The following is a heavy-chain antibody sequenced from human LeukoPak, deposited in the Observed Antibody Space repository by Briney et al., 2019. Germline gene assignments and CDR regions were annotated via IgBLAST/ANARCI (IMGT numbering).Heavy chain of an antibody. J-gene: IGHJ3*02. D-gene: IGHD4-17*01. CDR2: IYYSGNT. CDR1: GGSIRSSSYY. CDR3: ARHAPIKTTVTTSHAFDI. Sequence: SETLSLTCTVSGGSIRSSSYYWGWIRQPPGKGLEWIGSIYYSGNTYYYPPLKSRVTISADTSKKHFSLWLRSVTAAAPPVYYCARHAPIKTTVTTSHAFDIWGQGTMVTVSS. V-gene: IGHV4-39*01.